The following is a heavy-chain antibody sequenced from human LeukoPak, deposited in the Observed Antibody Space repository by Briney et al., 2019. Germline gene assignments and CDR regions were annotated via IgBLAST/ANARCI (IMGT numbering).Heavy chain of an antibody. J-gene: IGHJ6*03. CDR1: GGSFSGYY. D-gene: IGHD3-10*01. CDR2: INHSGST. V-gene: IGHV4-34*01. CDR3: ARGIPTYYYGSGPPMDV. Sequence: SETLSLTFAVYGGSFSGYYWSWIRQPPGKGLEWIGEINHSGSTNNNPPLKSRVTISVDTSKNQFSLKLSSVTAADTAVYYCARGIPTYYYGSGPPMDVWGKGTTVTVSS.